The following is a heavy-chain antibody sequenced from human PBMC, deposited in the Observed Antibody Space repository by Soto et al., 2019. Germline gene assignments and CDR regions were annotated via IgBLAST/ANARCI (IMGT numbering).Heavy chain of an antibody. CDR1: GGSISSGGYY. V-gene: IGHV4-31*02. D-gene: IGHD2-15*01. CDR2: IYYSGST. CDR3: ARDTYCSGGSCYPPPNNWFDP. Sequence: LCGGSISSGGYYWSWIRQHPGKGLEWIGYIYYSGSTYYNPSLKSRVTISVDTSKNQFSLKLSSVTAADTAVYYCARDTYCSGGSCYPPPNNWFDPWGQGTLVTVSS. J-gene: IGHJ5*02.